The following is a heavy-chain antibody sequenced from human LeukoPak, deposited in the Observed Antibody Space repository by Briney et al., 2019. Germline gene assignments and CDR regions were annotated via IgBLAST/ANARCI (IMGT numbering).Heavy chain of an antibody. D-gene: IGHD3-10*01. Sequence: ASVKVSCKVSGYTLTELSMHWVRQAPGKGLEWMGGFDPEDGETIYAQKFQGRVTMTEDTSTDTAYMELSSLRSEDTAVYYCATAALPYYYGSGRGGGFDYWGQGTPVTVSS. J-gene: IGHJ4*02. CDR2: FDPEDGET. CDR1: GYTLTELS. V-gene: IGHV1-24*01. CDR3: ATAALPYYYGSGRGGGFDY.